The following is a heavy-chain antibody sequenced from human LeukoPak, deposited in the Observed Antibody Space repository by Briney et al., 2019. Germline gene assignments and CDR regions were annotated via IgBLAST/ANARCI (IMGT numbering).Heavy chain of an antibody. CDR2: IYYSGGT. D-gene: IGHD4-17*01. Sequence: PSQTLSLTCTVSGGSISSGDYYWSWIRQHSGKGLEWIGYIYYSGGTYYNPSLKSRVTISIDTSKNQFSLKLSSVTAADTAVYYCARERQYGEQIFNYWGQGTLVTVSS. V-gene: IGHV4-31*03. CDR1: GGSISSGDYY. J-gene: IGHJ4*02. CDR3: ARERQYGEQIFNY.